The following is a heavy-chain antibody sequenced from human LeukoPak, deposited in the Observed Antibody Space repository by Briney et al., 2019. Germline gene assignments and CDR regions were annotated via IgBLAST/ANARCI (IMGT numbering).Heavy chain of an antibody. V-gene: IGHV1-18*01. D-gene: IGHD2-2*01. CDR1: GYVFTNHG. Sequence: ASVKVSCKASGYVFTNHGISWVRQAPGQGLEWMGWISPYNGHTNYADNFQGRVTMTRDTATNTTNMELRKLTSDDTAIYYCARDQLSHIIPLYMDVWGGGTTVTVSS. CDR3: ARDQLSHIIPLYMDV. CDR2: ISPYNGHT. J-gene: IGHJ6*03.